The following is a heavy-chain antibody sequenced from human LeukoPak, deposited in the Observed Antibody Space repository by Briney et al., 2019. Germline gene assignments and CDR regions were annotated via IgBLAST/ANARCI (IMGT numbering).Heavy chain of an antibody. CDR1: GGSISSYY. J-gene: IGHJ5*02. Sequence: SETLSLTCTVSGGSISSYYWSWIRQPPGKGLEWIGYIYYSGSTNYNPSLKSRVTISVDTSKNQFSLKLSSVTAADTAVYYCARGPNIVVVPAAIPRRGWFDPWGQGTLVTVSS. D-gene: IGHD2-2*01. V-gene: IGHV4-59*01. CDR2: IYYSGST. CDR3: ARGPNIVVVPAAIPRRGWFDP.